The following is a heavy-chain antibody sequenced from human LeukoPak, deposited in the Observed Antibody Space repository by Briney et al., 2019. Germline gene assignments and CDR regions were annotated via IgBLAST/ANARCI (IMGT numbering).Heavy chain of an antibody. J-gene: IGHJ4*02. CDR3: ARRGVHYGDYPDY. CDR2: ISGYNGNT. Sequence: ASVKVSCKASGYTFTSYGFTWVRQAPGQGLEWMGWISGYNGNTNYAQELQGRVTMTTDTSTSTAYMELRSLRSDDTAVYYCARRGVHYGDYPDYWGQGTLVTVSS. D-gene: IGHD4-17*01. CDR1: GYTFTSYG. V-gene: IGHV1-18*01.